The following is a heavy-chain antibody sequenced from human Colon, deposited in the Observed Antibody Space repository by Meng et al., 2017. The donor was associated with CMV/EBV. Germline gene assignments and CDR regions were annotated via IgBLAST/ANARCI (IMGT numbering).Heavy chain of an antibody. D-gene: IGHD2-8*02. J-gene: IGHJ5*02. CDR1: GCAFSDYA. V-gene: IGHV3-23*01. CDR2: ISDSRYT. Sequence: SGCAFSDYARTWVRQAPGKGLEWVSFISDSRYTNYGDPVKGRFTISRDNSKNTVFLQMSSLRADDTGIYFCAKIRKGGYCSGGSCFDTWGQGTLVTVSS. CDR3: AKIRKGGYCSGGSCFDT.